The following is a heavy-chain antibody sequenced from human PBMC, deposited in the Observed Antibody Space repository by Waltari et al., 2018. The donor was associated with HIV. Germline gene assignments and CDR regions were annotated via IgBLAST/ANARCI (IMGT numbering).Heavy chain of an antibody. D-gene: IGHD5-18*01. V-gene: IGHV3-74*01. Sequence: EVQLVESGGGSVQPGGSLRLSCAASGFSLSSYWMHWVRQAPGKGLVWCSRSSSEGSGARYADSVRGRFTSSRDNAKNTLYLQMSGLRAEDTAVYYCARVGRYSVGAYWGKGTQVTVSS. J-gene: IGHJ4*02. CDR2: SSSEGSGA. CDR3: ARVGRYSVGAY. CDR1: GFSLSSYW.